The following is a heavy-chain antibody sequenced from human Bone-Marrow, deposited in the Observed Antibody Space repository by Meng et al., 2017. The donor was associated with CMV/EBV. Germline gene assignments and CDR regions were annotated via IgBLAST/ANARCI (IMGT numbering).Heavy chain of an antibody. CDR2: IIPILGIA. J-gene: IGHJ4*02. Sequence: QWQLGQSGAEVKKPGASVKGSCKASGGTFSSYTISWVRQAPGQGLEWMGRIIPILGIANYAQKFQGRVTITADKSTSTAYMELSSLRSEDTAVYYCAREDSSGYSYYFDYWGQGTLVTVFS. CDR3: AREDSSGYSYYFDY. V-gene: IGHV1-69*09. D-gene: IGHD3-22*01. CDR1: GGTFSSYT.